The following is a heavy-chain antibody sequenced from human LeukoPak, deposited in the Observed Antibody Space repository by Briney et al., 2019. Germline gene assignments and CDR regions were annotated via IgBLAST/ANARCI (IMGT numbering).Heavy chain of an antibody. CDR2: IIPIIGTA. V-gene: IGHV1-69*13. Sequence: SVKVSCKASGGTFSSYAISWGRQAPGQGLEGMGGIIPIIGTANNAQQFQGRVTTTADESSSTAYMEVSSLRAEDTAVYYCARDGYSSWCDPWGEGTLVTVSS. CDR1: GGTFSSYA. CDR3: ARDGYSSWCDP. J-gene: IGHJ5*02. D-gene: IGHD1-26*01.